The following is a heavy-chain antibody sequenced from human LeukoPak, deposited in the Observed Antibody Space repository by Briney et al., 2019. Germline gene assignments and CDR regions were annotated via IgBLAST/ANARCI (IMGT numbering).Heavy chain of an antibody. J-gene: IGHJ4*02. CDR1: GFTFDSSW. CDR2: VSGDGTTT. V-gene: IGHV3-74*01. D-gene: IGHD3-10*01. CDR3: ARGGSPFY. Sequence: GGSLRLSCAASGFTFDSSWMHWVRQDPVKGLVWVARVSGDGTTTTCADSVKGRFTISRDNAKNTLYLQMNIVRAEDTAVYYCARGGSPFYWGQGSRVTVSS.